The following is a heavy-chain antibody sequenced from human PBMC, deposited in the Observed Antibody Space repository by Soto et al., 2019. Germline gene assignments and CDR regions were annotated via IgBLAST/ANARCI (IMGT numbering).Heavy chain of an antibody. V-gene: IGHV1-69*02. D-gene: IGHD3-10*01. J-gene: IGHJ4*02. CDR1: GDTFTFYS. CDR2: INPILSMS. CDR3: ASSYGSGYRAFDY. Sequence: QVQLVQSGAEVKKPGSSVRVSCKASGDTFTFYSINWVRQASGLGLEWMGRINPILSMSNYAQRFQGRVTMTADKSTNTAYMELSSLRSEDTAMYYCASSYGSGYRAFDYWGQGALVTVSS.